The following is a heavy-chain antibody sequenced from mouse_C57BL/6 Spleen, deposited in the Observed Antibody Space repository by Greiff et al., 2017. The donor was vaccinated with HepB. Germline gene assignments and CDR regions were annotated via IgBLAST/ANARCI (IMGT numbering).Heavy chain of an antibody. CDR2: IDPSDSYT. CDR1: GYTFTSYW. J-gene: IGHJ4*01. CDR3: ARTDLLLRFYAMDY. D-gene: IGHD1-1*01. Sequence: QVQLQQPGAELVRPGTSVKLSCKASGYTFTSYWMHWVKQRPGQGLEWIGVIDPSDSYTNYNQKFKGKATLTVDTSSSTAYMQLSSLTSADSAVYYCARTDLLLRFYAMDYWGQGTSVTVSS. V-gene: IGHV1-59*01.